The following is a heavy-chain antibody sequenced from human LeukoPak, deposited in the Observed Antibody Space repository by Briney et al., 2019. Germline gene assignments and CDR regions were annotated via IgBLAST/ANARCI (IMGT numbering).Heavy chain of an antibody. V-gene: IGHV4-34*01. CDR3: ARGVYYFDY. J-gene: IGHJ4*02. Sequence: LRLSCAASGFSFSAYGVHWIRQPPGKGLEWIGEINHSGSTNYNPSLKSRVTISVDTSKNQFSLKLSSVTAADTAVYYCARGVYYFDYWGQGTLVTVSS. CDR1: GFSFSAYG. CDR2: INHSGST.